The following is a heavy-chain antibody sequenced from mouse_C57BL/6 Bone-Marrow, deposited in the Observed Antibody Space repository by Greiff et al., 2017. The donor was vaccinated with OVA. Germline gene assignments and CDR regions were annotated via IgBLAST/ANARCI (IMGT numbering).Heavy chain of an antibody. Sequence: DVMLVESGGGLVKPGGSLKLSCAASGFTFSDYGMHWVRQAPEKGLEWVAYISSGSSTIYSADTVKGRFTISRDNAKNTLFLQMTSLRSEDTAMYYCARINDWYFDVWGTGTTVTVSS. CDR2: ISSGSSTI. CDR1: GFTFSDYG. J-gene: IGHJ1*03. CDR3: ARINDWYFDV. V-gene: IGHV5-17*01.